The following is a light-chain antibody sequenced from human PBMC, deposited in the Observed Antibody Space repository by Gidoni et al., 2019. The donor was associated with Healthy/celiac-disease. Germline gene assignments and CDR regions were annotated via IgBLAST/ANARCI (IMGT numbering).Light chain of an antibody. CDR1: QRISSY. Sequence: IQMTQSPSSLSASGGDRVTITCRASQRISSYLNWSQQKPGKAPKLLIYAASSLQSRVPARLSGSGSGTDFTLTISRRQPEDFATYYCQQSYSTPLTLGGGTKVEIK. CDR2: AAS. CDR3: QQSYSTPLT. J-gene: IGKJ4*01. V-gene: IGKV1-39*01.